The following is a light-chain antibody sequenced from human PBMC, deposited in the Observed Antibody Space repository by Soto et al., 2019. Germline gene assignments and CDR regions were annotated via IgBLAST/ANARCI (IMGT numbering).Light chain of an antibody. CDR1: QSIDRY. J-gene: IGKJ1*01. V-gene: IGKV1-39*01. Sequence: DIPMTQSPSSLSASVGDRVTITCRASQSIDRYVNWYQQKPGKAPNLLIYAASTLQSGVPSRFSGSGSGTDFTLTISSLQPEDFATYYCQESYTTPVAFGQGTKVEIK. CDR2: AAS. CDR3: QESYTTPVA.